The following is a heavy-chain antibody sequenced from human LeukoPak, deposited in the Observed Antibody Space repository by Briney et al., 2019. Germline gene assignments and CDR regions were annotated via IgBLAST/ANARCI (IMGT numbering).Heavy chain of an antibody. CDR1: GGSISSYY. D-gene: IGHD2-2*01. J-gene: IGHJ6*03. CDR2: IYTSGST. CDR3: ARVVWRCSSTSCYENYYYYMDV. V-gene: IGHV4-4*07. Sequence: SETLSLTCTVSGGSISSYYWSWIRQPAGKGLEWIGRIYTSGSTNYNPSLKSRVTMSVDTSKNQFSLKLSSVTAVDTAVYYCARVVWRCSSTSCYENYYYYMDVWGKGTTVTISS.